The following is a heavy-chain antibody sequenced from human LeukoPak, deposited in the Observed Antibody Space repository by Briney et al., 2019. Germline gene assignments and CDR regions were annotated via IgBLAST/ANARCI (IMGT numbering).Heavy chain of an antibody. CDR1: GFTFSSYS. Sequence: GGSLRLSCAASGFTFSSYSMNWVRQAPGKGLEWVSVIYSGGSTCYADSVKGRFTISRDNSKNTLYLQMNSLRAEDTAVYYCARDGNDYGDYEYFQHWGQGTLVTVSS. D-gene: IGHD4-17*01. CDR2: IYSGGST. J-gene: IGHJ1*01. CDR3: ARDGNDYGDYEYFQH. V-gene: IGHV3-53*01.